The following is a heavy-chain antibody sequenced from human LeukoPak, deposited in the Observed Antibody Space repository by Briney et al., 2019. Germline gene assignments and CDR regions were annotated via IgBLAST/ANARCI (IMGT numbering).Heavy chain of an antibody. J-gene: IGHJ4*02. Sequence: PSETLSLTCTVSSGSISSSSYYWGWIRQPPGKGLEWIGSIYYNGNTYYNPSLKSRVTISVDTSKNQFSLKLNSVTAADTAVYFCGRLDDYDYSAWWGQGILVTVSS. CDR3: GRLDDYDYSAW. CDR1: SGSISSSSYY. CDR2: IYYNGNT. V-gene: IGHV4-39*01. D-gene: IGHD3-22*01.